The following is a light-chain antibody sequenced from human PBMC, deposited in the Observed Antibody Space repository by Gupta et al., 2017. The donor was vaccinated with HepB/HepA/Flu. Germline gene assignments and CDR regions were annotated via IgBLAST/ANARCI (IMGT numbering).Light chain of an antibody. CDR2: ASS. CDR3: QQCDSTPIT. J-gene: IGKJ4*01. V-gene: IGKV1-39*01. Sequence: IQITQPTSPWSASVGDRVTITCRARQNVNKYVDWYQQKPGKAPKFLIYASSTRQSGVPSRFSGSGSGTDFTLTISRLQPEDFAVYYCQQCDSTPITFGGGTKVEIK. CDR1: QNVNKY.